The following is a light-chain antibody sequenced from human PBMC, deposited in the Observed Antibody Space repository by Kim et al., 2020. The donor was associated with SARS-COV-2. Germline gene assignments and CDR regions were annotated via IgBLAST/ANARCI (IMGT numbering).Light chain of an antibody. CDR2: DVS. V-gene: IGLV2-14*03. CDR1: SNDVGRYNY. CDR3: GSYSPLNYV. J-gene: IGLJ1*01. Sequence: PGQSITISCTGTSNDVGRYNYVSWYQQHPGKAPKVMIYDVSKRPSGVSNRFSGSKAGNTASLSISGLQAEDEADYYFGSYSPLNYVFGTGTKVTVL.